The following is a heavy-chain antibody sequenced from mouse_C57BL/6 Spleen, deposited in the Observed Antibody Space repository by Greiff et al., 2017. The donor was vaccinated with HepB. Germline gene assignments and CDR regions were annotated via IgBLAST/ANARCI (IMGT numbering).Heavy chain of an antibody. V-gene: IGHV1-82*01. CDR3: APTAQVPLAY. Sequence: QVQLKQSGPELVKPGASVKISCKASGYAFSSSWMNWVKQRPGKGLEWIGRIYPGDGDTNYNGKFKGKATLTADKSSSTAYMQLSSLTSEDSAVYFCAPTAQVPLAYWGQGTLVTVSA. D-gene: IGHD3-2*02. CDR2: IYPGDGDT. J-gene: IGHJ3*01. CDR1: GYAFSSSW.